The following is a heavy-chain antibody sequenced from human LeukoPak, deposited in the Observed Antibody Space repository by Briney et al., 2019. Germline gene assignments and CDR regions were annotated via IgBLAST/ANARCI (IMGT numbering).Heavy chain of an antibody. Sequence: PGGSLRLSCAASGFPFSSYWMAWVRQAPGKGLEWVASIKQDGGETFYVDSVKGRFTISRDNAKNSLYLQMNSLRAEDTAVYYCARDRSGFYSVDHWGQGTLVIVSS. CDR3: ARDRSGFYSVDH. V-gene: IGHV3-7*01. CDR2: IKQDGGET. D-gene: IGHD5-12*01. J-gene: IGHJ4*02. CDR1: GFPFSSYW.